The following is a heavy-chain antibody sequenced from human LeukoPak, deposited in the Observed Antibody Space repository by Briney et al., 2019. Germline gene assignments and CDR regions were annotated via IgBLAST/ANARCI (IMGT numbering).Heavy chain of an antibody. V-gene: IGHV3-30*04. J-gene: IGHJ6*03. Sequence: TGGSLRLSCAASGFTLSNYAMHWVRQAPGKGLEWVAIITYDGSNKDYADVVKGRFTISRDNSKNTLYLQMNSLRAEDTAVYYCAKEGYSRGYYSYYYMDVWGKGTTVTVSS. D-gene: IGHD6-13*01. CDR1: GFTLSNYA. CDR2: ITYDGSNK. CDR3: AKEGYSRGYYSYYYMDV.